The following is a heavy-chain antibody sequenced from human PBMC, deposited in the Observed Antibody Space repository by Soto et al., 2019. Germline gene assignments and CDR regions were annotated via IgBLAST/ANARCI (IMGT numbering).Heavy chain of an antibody. J-gene: IGHJ6*02. Sequence: QVQLVQSGAEVRKPGSSVKVSCKASGGSLKGYGIGWVRQAPGXXLEWMGGVSPLFGAANYAQKFQARVTIXXXXXXXXXXXXXXXXXXXXXXXXXXXXXXXXXSGSYSPYAMDVWGQGTPVTVSS. D-gene: IGHD3-10*01. CDR1: GGSLKGYG. CDR3: XXXXXXXSGSYSPYAMDV. V-gene: IGHV1-69*01. CDR2: VSPLFGAA.